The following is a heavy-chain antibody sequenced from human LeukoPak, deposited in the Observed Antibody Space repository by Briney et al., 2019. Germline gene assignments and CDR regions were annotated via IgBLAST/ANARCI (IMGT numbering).Heavy chain of an antibody. CDR3: ARASGNGYNQNFDH. V-gene: IGHV5-51*01. CDR1: GYSFSSYW. CDR2: IYPGGSET. Sequence: GESLKISCKGLGYSFSSYWNAWVRQRPGKGLGWMGIIYPGGSETRYDPSFQGQVTISADSSTSTAYLQWSSLRASDTAMYYCARASGNGYNQNFDHWGQGTLVIVSS. D-gene: IGHD5-24*01. J-gene: IGHJ4*02.